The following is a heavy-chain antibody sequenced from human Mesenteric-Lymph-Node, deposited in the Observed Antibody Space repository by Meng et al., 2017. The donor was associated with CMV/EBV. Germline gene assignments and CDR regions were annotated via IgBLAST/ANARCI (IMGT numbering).Heavy chain of an antibody. Sequence: GESLKISCAASGFIVSNNYMSWVRQSPGKGLEWVSVIYSGGSTEYADSVRGRFTVSRDNSKNTLYLQMDSLRADDTAVYYCARGTPEKYYFDYWGQGTLVTVSS. V-gene: IGHV3-53*01. CDR3: ARGTPEKYYFDY. CDR2: IYSGGST. J-gene: IGHJ4*02. CDR1: GFIVSNNY. D-gene: IGHD4-23*01.